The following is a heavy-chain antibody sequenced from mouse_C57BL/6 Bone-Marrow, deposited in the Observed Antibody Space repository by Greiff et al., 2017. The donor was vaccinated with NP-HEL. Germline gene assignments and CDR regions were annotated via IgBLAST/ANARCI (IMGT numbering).Heavy chain of an antibody. CDR1: GYTFTSYW. D-gene: IGHD1-1*01. CDR2: IDPSDSYT. J-gene: IGHJ2*01. CDR3: ARSPYYYGSSSFDY. V-gene: IGHV1-50*01. Sequence: QVQLQQPGAELVKPGASVKLSCKASGYTFTSYWMQWVKQRPGQGLEWIGEIDPSDSYTNYNQKFKGKATLTVDTSSSTAYMQRSSLTSEDSAVYYCARSPYYYGSSSFDYWGQGTTLTVSS.